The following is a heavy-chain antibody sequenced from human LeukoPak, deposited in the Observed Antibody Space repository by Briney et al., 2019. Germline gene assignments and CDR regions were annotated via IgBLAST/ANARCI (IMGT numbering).Heavy chain of an antibody. D-gene: IGHD6-13*01. CDR1: GYTFTRYY. CDR2: INPNSGAT. J-gene: IGHJ4*02. V-gene: IGHV1-2*02. CDR3: ARDPSSWIDY. Sequence: ASVKVSCKTSGYTFTRYYMHWVRQAPGQALEWMGWINPNSGATNYAQRFQGRVSVTRDTSISTTYMELSRLRSDDTAVYYCARDPSSWIDYWGQGTLVTVSS.